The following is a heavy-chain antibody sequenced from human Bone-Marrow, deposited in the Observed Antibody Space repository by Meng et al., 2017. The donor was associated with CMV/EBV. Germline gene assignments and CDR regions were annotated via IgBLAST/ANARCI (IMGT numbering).Heavy chain of an antibody. CDR1: GFTFSSYW. Sequence: GESLKISCAASGFTFSSYWMSWVRQAPGKGLEWVANIKQDGSEKYYVDSVKGRFTISRDNAKNSLYLQMNSLRAEDTAVYYCARVGDFWSGTYYYYYYGMDVWGQGTTVTASS. CDR3: ARVGDFWSGTYYYYYYGMDV. D-gene: IGHD3-3*01. V-gene: IGHV3-7*01. CDR2: IKQDGSEK. J-gene: IGHJ6*02.